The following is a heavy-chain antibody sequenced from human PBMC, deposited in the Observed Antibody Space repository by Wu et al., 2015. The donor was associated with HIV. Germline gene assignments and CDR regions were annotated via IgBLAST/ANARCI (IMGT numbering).Heavy chain of an antibody. J-gene: IGHJ5*02. CDR1: GGNFRKYA. CDR3: ARAFCVGGGCYDHGWFDT. D-gene: IGHD2-15*01. CDR2: VIPMFGRT. Sequence: QVQLEQSGAEVRKSGSSVKVSCKASGGNFRKYAVSWVRQAPGQGLEWMGRVIPMFGRTNYAQRFQDRLTITADESTTTAYMELSTLTSDDTAVYYCARAFCVGGGCYDHGWFDTWGQGTLVLVSS. V-gene: IGHV1-69*18.